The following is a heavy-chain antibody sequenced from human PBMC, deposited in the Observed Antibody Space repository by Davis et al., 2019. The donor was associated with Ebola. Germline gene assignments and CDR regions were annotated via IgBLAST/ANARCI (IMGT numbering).Heavy chain of an antibody. J-gene: IGHJ6*03. CDR3: ARDGTTYYYYYYMDV. CDR2: ISWNSGSI. CDR1: GFTFDDYA. D-gene: IGHD4-11*01. Sequence: PGGSLRLSCAASGFTFDDYAMHWVRQAPGKGLEWVSGISWNSGSIGYADSVKGRFTISRDNAKNSLYLQMNSLRAEDTAVYYCARDGTTYYYYYYMDVWGKGTTVTVSS. V-gene: IGHV3-9*01.